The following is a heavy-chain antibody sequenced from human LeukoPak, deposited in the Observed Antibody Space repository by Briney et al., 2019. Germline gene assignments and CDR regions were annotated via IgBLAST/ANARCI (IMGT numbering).Heavy chain of an antibody. CDR2: IYPSGDT. Sequence: SETLSLTCTVSGDSMTTYYWSWLRQPAGKGLEWIGRIYPSGDTNSNPTLESRVTMSLDTSKKQFSLRLTSVTAADTAVYYCASRRGYSYGYVNYYGMDVWGQGTTVTVSS. CDR1: GDSMTTYY. CDR3: ASRRGYSYGYVNYYGMDV. V-gene: IGHV4-4*07. J-gene: IGHJ6*02. D-gene: IGHD5-18*01.